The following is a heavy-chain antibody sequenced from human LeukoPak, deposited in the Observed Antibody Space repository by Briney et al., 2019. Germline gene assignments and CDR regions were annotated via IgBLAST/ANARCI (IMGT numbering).Heavy chain of an antibody. CDR1: GRSITSYY. J-gene: IGHJ5*02. CDR3: ARDIWFDP. V-gene: IGHV4-4*07. CDR2: IHASGST. Sequence: SETLSLTCTVSGRSITSYYWSWVRQPAGKRLEWIGRIHASGSTNYNPSLKSRVTMSVDTSKNQFSLKLSSVTAADTAVYYCARDIWFDPWGQGTLVTVSS.